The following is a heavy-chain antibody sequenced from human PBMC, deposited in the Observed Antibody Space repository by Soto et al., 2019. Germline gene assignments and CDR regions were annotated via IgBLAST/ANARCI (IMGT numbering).Heavy chain of an antibody. Sequence: GASVKVSCKASGYTFTSYGISWLRQSPGQGLEWMGWISAYNGNTNYAQKLQGRVTMTTDTSTSTAYMELRSLRSDDTAVYYCAKITMVRGVIIVIDYWGQGTLVTVSS. J-gene: IGHJ4*02. V-gene: IGHV1-18*04. CDR1: GYTFTSYG. CDR3: AKITMVRGVIIVIDY. D-gene: IGHD3-10*01. CDR2: ISAYNGNT.